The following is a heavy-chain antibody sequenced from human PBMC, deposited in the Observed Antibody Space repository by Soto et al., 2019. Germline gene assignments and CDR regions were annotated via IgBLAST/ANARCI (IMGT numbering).Heavy chain of an antibody. D-gene: IGHD1-26*01. J-gene: IGHJ4*02. V-gene: IGHV3-15*01. CDR1: EYTFSDAW. CDR2: INRKIDGETT. CDR3: TADHGX. Sequence: GGSLRLSFVVFEYTFSDAWMSWVRQAPGKGLEGVSRINRKIDGETTDYAAPVEGRFTIARDDSKNTLYLQMSSLKIEDTAVYFCTADHGXWGQATMVPVSX.